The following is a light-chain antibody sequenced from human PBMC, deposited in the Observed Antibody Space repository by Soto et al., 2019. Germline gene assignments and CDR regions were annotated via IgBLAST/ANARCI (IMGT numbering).Light chain of an antibody. V-gene: IGLV1-40*01. J-gene: IGLJ3*02. CDR2: GNS. CDR3: QSYDSILSGSV. CDR1: SSNIGAGYD. Sequence: QYVLTQPPSVSGAPGQRVTISCTGSSSNIGAGYDVHWYQQLPGTAPKLLIYGNSNRPSGVPDRISGSKSGTSASLAITGIQAEDEADYYCQSYDSILSGSVFCRGTKVTVL.